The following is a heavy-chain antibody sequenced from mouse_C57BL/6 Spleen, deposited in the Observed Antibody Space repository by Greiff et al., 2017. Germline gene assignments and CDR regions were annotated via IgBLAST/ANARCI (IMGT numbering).Heavy chain of an antibody. D-gene: IGHD1-1*01. CDR2: INPGSGGT. CDR3: ARRYYGSSLFYFDC. J-gene: IGHJ2*01. CDR1: GYAFTNYL. Sequence: VQLQQSGAELVRPGTSVKVSCKASGYAFTNYLIEWVKQRPGQGLEWIGVINPGSGGTNYNEKFKGKATLTADKSSSTAYMQLSSLTSEDSAVYFCARRYYGSSLFYFDCWGQGTTLTVSS. V-gene: IGHV1-54*01.